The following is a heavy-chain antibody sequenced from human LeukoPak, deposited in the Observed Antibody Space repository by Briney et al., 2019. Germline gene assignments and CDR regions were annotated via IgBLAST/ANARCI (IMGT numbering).Heavy chain of an antibody. J-gene: IGHJ3*02. CDR1: GFTSSRYS. Sequence: GGSLRLSCAASGFTSSRYSMNWVRQAPGKGLEWISYISPSSTSIHYADSVKGRFTISRDNAKNSLYLQMNSLRDEDTAVYYCTSRYCTTTHCYSFDNWGQGALVTVSS. CDR3: TSRYCTTTHCYSFDN. CDR2: ISPSSTSI. D-gene: IGHD2-2*01. V-gene: IGHV3-48*02.